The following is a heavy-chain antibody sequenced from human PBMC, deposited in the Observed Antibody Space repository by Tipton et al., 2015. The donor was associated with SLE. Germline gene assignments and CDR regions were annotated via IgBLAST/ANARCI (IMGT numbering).Heavy chain of an antibody. CDR1: GGSISSHY. Sequence: GLVKPSETLSLTCTVSGGSISSHYWSWIRQPPGKGLEWIGYIYYSGSTYYNPSLKSRVTISVDTSKNQFSLKLSSVTAADTAVYYCASSRGGVTNAFDIWGQGTMVTVSS. CDR3: ASSRGGVTNAFDI. V-gene: IGHV4-59*11. D-gene: IGHD4-23*01. CDR2: IYYSGST. J-gene: IGHJ3*02.